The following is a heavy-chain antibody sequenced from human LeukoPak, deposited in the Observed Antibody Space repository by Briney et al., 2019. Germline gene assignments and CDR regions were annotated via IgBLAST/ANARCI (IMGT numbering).Heavy chain of an antibody. CDR2: ILASGTV. D-gene: IGHD3-22*01. V-gene: IGHV4-61*02. CDR1: GGSFSSGDYF. J-gene: IGHJ4*02. CDR3: ARIIDKSGYPFDY. Sequence: PSQTLSLTCTVSGGSFSSGDYFWSWLRQPAGKGLEWLGRILASGTVSYNPSLKSRVTISVDTSSNQFSLSLSSVTAADTAVYYCARIIDKSGYPFDYWGQGTLVSVSS.